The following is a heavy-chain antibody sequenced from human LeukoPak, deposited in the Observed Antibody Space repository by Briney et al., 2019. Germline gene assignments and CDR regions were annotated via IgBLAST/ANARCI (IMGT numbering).Heavy chain of an antibody. D-gene: IGHD5-12*01. CDR2: IYYSGST. CDR3: ARRLRRGWYFDY. Sequence: PSETLSLTCAVYGGSFSGYYWSWIRQPPGKGLEWIGYIYYSGSTNYNPSLKSRVTISVDTSKDQFSLKLSSVTAADTAVYYCARRLRRGWYFDYWGQGTLVTVSS. CDR1: GGSFSGYY. J-gene: IGHJ4*02. V-gene: IGHV4-59*08.